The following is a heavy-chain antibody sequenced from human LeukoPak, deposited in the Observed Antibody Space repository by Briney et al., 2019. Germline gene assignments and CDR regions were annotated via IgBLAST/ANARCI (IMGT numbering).Heavy chain of an antibody. D-gene: IGHD3-22*01. CDR1: GFTFSNYA. CDR3: PKTVALYDSSGYDY. J-gene: IGHJ4*02. CDR2: ISGSGGNT. V-gene: IGHV3-23*01. Sequence: PGGSLRLSCSASGFTFSNYAMSWVRQAPGKRLEWVSGISGSGGNTYYADSVKGRFTISRDNSKNTLYLQMDSLRAEDTAVYYCPKTVALYDSSGYDYWGQGTLVTVSS.